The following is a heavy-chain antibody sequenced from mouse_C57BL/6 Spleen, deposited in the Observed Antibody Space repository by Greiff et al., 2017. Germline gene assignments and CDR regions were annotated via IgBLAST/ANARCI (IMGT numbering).Heavy chain of an antibody. CDR3: AAYYGYDGLAY. J-gene: IGHJ3*01. D-gene: IGHD2-9*01. CDR2: IYPGDGDT. V-gene: IGHV1-82*01. CDR1: GYAFSSSW. Sequence: VQLQQSGPELLKPGASVKISCKASGYAFSSSWMNWVKQRPGKGLEWIGRIYPGDGDTNYNGKFKGKATLTADKSSSTAYMQLSSLSSEDSAVCFCAAYYGYDGLAYWGQGTLVTVSA.